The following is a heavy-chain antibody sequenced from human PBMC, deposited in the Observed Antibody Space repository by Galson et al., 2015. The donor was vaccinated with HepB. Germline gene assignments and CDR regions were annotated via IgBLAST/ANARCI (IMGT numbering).Heavy chain of an antibody. CDR2: IKQDGSER. V-gene: IGHV3-7*01. D-gene: IGHD5-24*01. Sequence: SLRLSCAASGSTFSNYWMTWVRQAPGKGLEWVASIKQDGSERYYVDSARGRFTISRDNAKNSLYLQMNSLRAEDTAVYYCARTPTIGTKYFDYWRQGTLVTVSS. J-gene: IGHJ4*02. CDR1: GSTFSNYW. CDR3: ARTPTIGTKYFDY.